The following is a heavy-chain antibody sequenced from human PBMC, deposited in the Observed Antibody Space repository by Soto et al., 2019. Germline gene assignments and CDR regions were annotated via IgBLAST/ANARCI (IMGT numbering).Heavy chain of an antibody. CDR1: GYTFTGYY. D-gene: IGHD1-26*01. J-gene: IGHJ6*02. Sequence: ASVKVSCKASGYTFTGYYMHWVRQAPGQGLEWMGWINPNSGGTNYAQKFQGWVTMTRDTSISTAYMELSRLRSDDTAVYYCAREGMGGSYYYYYYYGMDVWGQGTTVTV. CDR3: AREGMGGSYYYYYYYGMDV. V-gene: IGHV1-2*04. CDR2: INPNSGGT.